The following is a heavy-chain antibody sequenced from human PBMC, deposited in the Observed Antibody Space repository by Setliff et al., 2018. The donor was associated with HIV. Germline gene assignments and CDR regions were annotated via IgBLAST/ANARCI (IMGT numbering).Heavy chain of an antibody. D-gene: IGHD3-9*01. Sequence: GASVKVSCKASGYTFTSYGISWVRQAPGQGLEWMGWINTDTGNPMFAQGFTGRFVFSLDTSVSTSYLQISTLKAEDTAVYYCARQDIPTGYYLFDYWGQGTQVTVSS. CDR1: GYTFTSYG. CDR2: INTDTGNP. V-gene: IGHV7-4-1*02. CDR3: ARQDIPTGYYLFDY. J-gene: IGHJ4*02.